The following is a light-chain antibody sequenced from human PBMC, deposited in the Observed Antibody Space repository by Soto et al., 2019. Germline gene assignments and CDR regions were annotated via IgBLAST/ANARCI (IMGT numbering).Light chain of an antibody. V-gene: IGKV3-15*01. CDR3: QQYNQWPIT. J-gene: IGKJ5*01. Sequence: EIVMTQSAATLTVSPGERATLSCRASQSAGTNLAWYQQKPGQAPRLLIHGASTRETGIPGRFSGSGSGTEFTLTINSLQSEDFAVFYCQQYNQWPITFGQGTRLEIK. CDR2: GAS. CDR1: QSAGTN.